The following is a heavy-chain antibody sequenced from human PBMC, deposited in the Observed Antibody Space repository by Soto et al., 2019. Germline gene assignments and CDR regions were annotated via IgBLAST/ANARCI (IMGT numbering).Heavy chain of an antibody. Sequence: QVQLVQSGAEVKKPGASVKVSCKASGYTFTSYYMHWVRQAPGQGLEWMGIINPSGGSTSYAQKFQGRVTMSRDTSTSTVYMELSSGRAEDTAVYYCARGGRTNGGSSWFDPWGQGTLVTVSS. J-gene: IGHJ5*02. D-gene: IGHD2-15*01. CDR1: GYTFTSYY. CDR3: ARGGRTNGGSSWFDP. CDR2: INPSGGST. V-gene: IGHV1-46*01.